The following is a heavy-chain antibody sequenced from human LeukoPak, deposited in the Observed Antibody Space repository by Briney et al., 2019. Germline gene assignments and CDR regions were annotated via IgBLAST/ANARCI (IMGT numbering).Heavy chain of an antibody. CDR1: GFTFDDYG. CDR3: ARDKVVGATLFDY. CDR2: ISSSSSYI. D-gene: IGHD1-26*01. J-gene: IGHJ4*02. V-gene: IGHV3-21*01. Sequence: PGGSLRPSCAASGFTFDDYGMSWVRQVPGKGLEWVSSISSSSSYIYYADSVKGRFTISRDNAKNSLYLQMNSLRAEDTAVYYCARDKVVGATLFDYWGQGALVTVSS.